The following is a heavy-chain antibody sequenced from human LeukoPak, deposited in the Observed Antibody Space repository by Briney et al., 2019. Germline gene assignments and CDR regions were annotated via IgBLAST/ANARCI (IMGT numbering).Heavy chain of an antibody. CDR2: IGPTGSDR. Sequence: TGGSLRLSCTVSGLTFSTSGFNWVRQAPGKGLEWVASIGPTGSDRYHADSIKGRFTISRDNANNFLYLQMNSLRAEDTAVYYCATETNGRHYDYWGQGTLLTVSS. CDR3: ATETNGRHYDY. V-gene: IGHV3-21*06. D-gene: IGHD1-14*01. CDR1: GLTFSTSG. J-gene: IGHJ4*02.